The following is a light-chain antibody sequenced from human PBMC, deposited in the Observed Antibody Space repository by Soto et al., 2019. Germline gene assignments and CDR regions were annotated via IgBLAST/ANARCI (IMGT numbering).Light chain of an antibody. CDR2: SDD. Sequence: QSVLTQPTSASGTPGQRVTISCSGSNSNIGSNTVNWYQQLPGTAPKLLIYSDDQRPSGVPDRFSGSRSGSSASLAISGLQSGDEADYYCASWEDSLNGWVIGGGTKVTVL. CDR3: ASWEDSLNGWV. J-gene: IGLJ3*02. CDR1: NSNIGSNT. V-gene: IGLV1-44*01.